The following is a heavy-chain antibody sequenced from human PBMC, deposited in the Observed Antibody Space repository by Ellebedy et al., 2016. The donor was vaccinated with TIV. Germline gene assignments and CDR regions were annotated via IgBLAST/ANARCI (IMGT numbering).Heavy chain of an antibody. CDR2: IRSTGSDK. V-gene: IGHV3-21*06. Sequence: GESLKISCVASGFTFSNYNMNWVRQCPGKGLEWVSSIRSTGSDKYYAESVKGRFTISRDNAQDTLFLQMNSLRAEETAGYFCSRGWSTPDSWGQGTLVIVSS. CDR1: GFTFSNYN. CDR3: SRGWSTPDS. D-gene: IGHD2-15*01. J-gene: IGHJ4*02.